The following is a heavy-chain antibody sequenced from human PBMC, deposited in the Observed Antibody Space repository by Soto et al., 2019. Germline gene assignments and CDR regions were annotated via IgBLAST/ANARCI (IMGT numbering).Heavy chain of an antibody. CDR1: GFTFDDYA. Sequence: LRLSCAASGFTFDDYAMHWVRQAPGKGLEWVSGISWNSGSIGYADSVKGRFTISRDNAKNSLYLQMNSLRAEDTALYYCAKDATTYYDFWSGYYSFDYWGQGTLVTVSS. CDR2: ISWNSGSI. V-gene: IGHV3-9*01. CDR3: AKDATTYYDFWSGYYSFDY. D-gene: IGHD3-3*01. J-gene: IGHJ4*02.